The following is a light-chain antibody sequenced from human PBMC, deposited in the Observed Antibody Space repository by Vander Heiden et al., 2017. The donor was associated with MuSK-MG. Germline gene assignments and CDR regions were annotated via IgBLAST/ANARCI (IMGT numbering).Light chain of an antibody. V-gene: IGLV4-60*03. Sequence: SVKLTCTLSSGHSSYIIAWHQQQPGKAPRYLMKLEGSGSYNKGSGVPDRFSGYSSGADRYLTISNLQAEDEADYYCETWDSNTRVFGGGTKLTVL. CDR2: LEGSGSY. CDR3: ETWDSNTRV. CDR1: SGHSSYI. J-gene: IGLJ3*02.